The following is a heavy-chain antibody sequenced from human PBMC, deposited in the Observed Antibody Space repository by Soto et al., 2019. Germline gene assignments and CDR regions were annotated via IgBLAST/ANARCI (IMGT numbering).Heavy chain of an antibody. J-gene: IGHJ4*02. D-gene: IGHD3-16*01. Sequence: QVQLVVSGGGVVQPGRSLRLSCGGYGFTFSKYAIHWVRQAPGKGLEWVAVVSCDGRNKYYADSVKGRFSISGDNSKNMLFLEMNSLKTEDTAVYYCARDRGGSSFFDCWGQGALVTVSS. CDR1: GFTFSKYA. V-gene: IGHV3-30*04. CDR3: ARDRGGSSFFDC. CDR2: VSCDGRNK.